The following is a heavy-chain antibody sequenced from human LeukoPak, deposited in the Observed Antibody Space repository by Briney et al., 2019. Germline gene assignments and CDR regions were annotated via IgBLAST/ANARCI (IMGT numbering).Heavy chain of an antibody. J-gene: IGHJ5*02. CDR2: INPNSGGT. Sequence: GASVEVSCKASGYTFTGYYIHWVRQAPGQGLERMGWINPNSGGTTYAQKFRGRVTMTRDTSINTAYMELTRLTSDDTALYYCARADYGNNWFDPWGQGTLVTVSS. CDR1: GYTFTGYY. D-gene: IGHD4-17*01. V-gene: IGHV1-2*02. CDR3: ARADYGNNWFDP.